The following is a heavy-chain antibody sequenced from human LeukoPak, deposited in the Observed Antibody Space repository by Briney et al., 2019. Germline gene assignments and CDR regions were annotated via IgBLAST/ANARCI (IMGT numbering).Heavy chain of an antibody. CDR1: GFNFISFG. V-gene: IGHV3-30*18. CDR2: ISYDEINT. J-gene: IGHJ5*02. D-gene: IGHD6-6*01. CDR3: AKESTEYISSSPILFDP. Sequence: GKSLRLSCAVSGFNFISFGMHWVRQAPGKALEWVAVISYDEINTYYADSVKGRFTISKDTSKNTLCLQMNSLRDEDTAVYYCAKESTEYISSSPILFDPWGQGTLVTVSS.